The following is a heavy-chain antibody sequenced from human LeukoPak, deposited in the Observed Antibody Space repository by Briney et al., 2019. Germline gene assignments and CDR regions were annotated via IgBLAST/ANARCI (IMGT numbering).Heavy chain of an antibody. CDR3: ASSQSTYYFDY. D-gene: IGHD5-24*01. CDR2: IYPGDSDT. V-gene: IGHV5-51*01. CDR1: GYRFTSYW. Sequence: GESLKISCKDSGYRFTSYWIGWVRQMPGKGLEWMGIIYPGDSDTRYSPSFQGQVTISADKSISTAYLQWSSLKASDTAMYYCASSQSTYYFDYWGQGTLVTVSS. J-gene: IGHJ4*02.